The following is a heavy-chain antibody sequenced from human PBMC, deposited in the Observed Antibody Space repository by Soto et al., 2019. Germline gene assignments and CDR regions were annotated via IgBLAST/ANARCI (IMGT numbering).Heavy chain of an antibody. CDR2: IYYSGST. Sequence: SITCTVSGCSGSSGSYYWSWIRQPPGKGLEWIGYIYYSGSTNYNPSLKSRVTISVDTSKNQFSLKLSSVTAAGTAVYYCAREMEWLAPGSGIDVWGQGTTVTVSS. V-gene: IGHV4-61*01. CDR3: AREMEWLAPGSGIDV. J-gene: IGHJ6*02. D-gene: IGHD6-19*01. CDR1: GCSGSSGSYY.